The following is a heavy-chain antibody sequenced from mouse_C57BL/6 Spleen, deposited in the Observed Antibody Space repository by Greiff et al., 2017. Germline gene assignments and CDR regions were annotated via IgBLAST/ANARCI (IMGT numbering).Heavy chain of an antibody. Sequence: SGAELVRPGASVTLSCKASGYTFTDYEMHWVKQTTVHGLEWIGAIDPETGGTAYNQKFKGKAILTADKSSSTAYMELRSLTSEDSAVYYCTRRETGGYFDDWGQGTTLTVSS. J-gene: IGHJ2*01. CDR1: GYTFTDYE. CDR2: IDPETGGT. CDR3: TRRETGGYFDD. V-gene: IGHV1-15*01.